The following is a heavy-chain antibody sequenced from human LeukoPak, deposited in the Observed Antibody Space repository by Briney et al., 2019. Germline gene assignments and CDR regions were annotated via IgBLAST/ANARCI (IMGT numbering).Heavy chain of an antibody. CDR2: IKSKTDGGTT. V-gene: IGHV3-15*01. D-gene: IGHD3-22*01. CDR3: TTLYYYDSSGYYG. Sequence: GGSLRLSCATSGFTFSSYWMSWVRQAPGKGLEWVGRIKSKTDGGTTDYAAPVKGRFTISRDDSKNTLYLQMNSLKTEDTAVYYCTTLYYYDSSGYYGWGQGTLVTVSS. J-gene: IGHJ4*02. CDR1: GFTFSSYW.